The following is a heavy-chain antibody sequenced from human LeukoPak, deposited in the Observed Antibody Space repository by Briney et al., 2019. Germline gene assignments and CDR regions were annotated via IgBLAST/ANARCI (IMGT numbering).Heavy chain of an antibody. D-gene: IGHD3-22*01. CDR2: INPNSGGT. J-gene: IGHJ3*02. V-gene: IGHV1-2*02. CDR1: GYTFTGYY. CDR3: ARDLSYDSSGYYYTPDAFDI. Sequence: ASVKVSCKASGYTFTGYYMHWVRQAPGQGLEWMGWINPNSGGTNYAQKFQGRVTMTRDTSISTAYMELSRLRSDDTAVYYCARDLSYDSSGYYYTPDAFDIWGQGTMVTVSS.